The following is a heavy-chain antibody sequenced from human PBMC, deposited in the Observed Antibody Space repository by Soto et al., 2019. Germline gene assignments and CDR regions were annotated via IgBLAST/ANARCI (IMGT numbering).Heavy chain of an antibody. Sequence: EVQLLDSGGGLVQPGGSLRLSCAASGFTFSNYGMTWVCQGPGKWLGWVSGISGSGGRPYYADSVKGPFTIFRDNSKSTLYLQMNSLRAEDTAVYYCAKADFVWSSEQPYYFDYWGQGTLVTVSS. CDR3: AKADFVWSSEQPYYFDY. V-gene: IGHV3-23*01. J-gene: IGHJ4*02. CDR1: GFTFSNYG. CDR2: ISGSGGRP. D-gene: IGHD3-16*01.